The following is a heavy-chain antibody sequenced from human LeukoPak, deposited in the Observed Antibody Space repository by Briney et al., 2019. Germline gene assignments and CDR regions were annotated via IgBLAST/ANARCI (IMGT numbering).Heavy chain of an antibody. J-gene: IGHJ4*02. V-gene: IGHV1-18*01. CDR2: ISAYNGNT. CDR3: ATAVPGYYDSSGYSPL. D-gene: IGHD3-22*01. Sequence: ASVKVSCTASGYTFTSYGISWVRQAPGQGLEWMGWISAYNGNTNYAQKLQGRVTMTTDTSTSTAYMELRSLRSDDTAVYYCATAVPGYYDSSGYSPLWGQGTLVTVSS. CDR1: GYTFTSYG.